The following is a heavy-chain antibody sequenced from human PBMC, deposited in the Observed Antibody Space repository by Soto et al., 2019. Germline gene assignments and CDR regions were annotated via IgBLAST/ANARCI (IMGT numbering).Heavy chain of an antibody. Sequence: GGSLRLSCAASGFTFSSYAMSWVRQAPGKGLEWVSAISGSGGSTYYADSVKGRFTISRDNSKNTLYLQMNSLRAEDTAVYYCAKGPYPSSSSYMDVWGKGTTVTVSS. CDR1: GFTFSSYA. CDR2: ISGSGGST. V-gene: IGHV3-23*01. J-gene: IGHJ6*03. D-gene: IGHD6-6*01. CDR3: AKGPYPSSSSYMDV.